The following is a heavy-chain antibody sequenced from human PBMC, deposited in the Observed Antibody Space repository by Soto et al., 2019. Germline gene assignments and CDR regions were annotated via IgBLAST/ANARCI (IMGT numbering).Heavy chain of an antibody. Sequence: QVQLVQSGAEVKKPGASVKVSCKASGYTFTSYAMHWVRQAPGQRLEWMGWINAGNGNTKYSQKFQGRVTITRDTSASTAYMEVSSLRSEDTAVYYCARGLAGGSYWPIQHWGQGTLVTVSS. V-gene: IGHV1-3*01. D-gene: IGHD1-26*01. CDR2: INAGNGNT. CDR3: ARGLAGGSYWPIQH. CDR1: GYTFTSYA. J-gene: IGHJ1*01.